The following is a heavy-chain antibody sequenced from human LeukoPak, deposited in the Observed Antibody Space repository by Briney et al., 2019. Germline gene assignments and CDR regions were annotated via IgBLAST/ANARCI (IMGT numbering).Heavy chain of an antibody. Sequence: GGSLRLSCAASGFTFSSYELNWVRQAPGKGLEWVSYISSSGSTIYYADSVKGRFTISRDNAKNSLYLQMNSLRAEDTAVYYCAGGSGWYAYFDYWGQGTLVTVSS. CDR2: ISSSGSTI. V-gene: IGHV3-48*03. D-gene: IGHD6-19*01. CDR3: AGGSGWYAYFDY. CDR1: GFTFSSYE. J-gene: IGHJ4*02.